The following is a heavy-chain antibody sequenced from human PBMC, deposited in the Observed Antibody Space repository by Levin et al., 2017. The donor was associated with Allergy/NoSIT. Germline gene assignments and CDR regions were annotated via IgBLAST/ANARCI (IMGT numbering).Heavy chain of an antibody. CDR2: IYYSGST. Sequence: PSETLSLTCTVSTGSISNYYWSWIRQPPGKGLEWIGYIYYSGSTNSNPSLKSRVTISLDTSKNQFSLKMNSVTAADTAVYYCARGCAGSCHGAFDIWGQGTMVTVSS. J-gene: IGHJ3*02. CDR3: ARGCAGSCHGAFDI. CDR1: TGSISNYY. V-gene: IGHV4-59*12. D-gene: IGHD2-15*01.